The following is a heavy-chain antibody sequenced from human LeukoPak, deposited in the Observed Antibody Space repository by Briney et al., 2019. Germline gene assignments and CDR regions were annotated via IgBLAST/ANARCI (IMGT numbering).Heavy chain of an antibody. CDR1: GFTFSNYV. CDR2: ISSDGSPK. CDR3: AKDHLNRGWSYFDS. Sequence: PGGSLRLSCAASGFTFSNYVMYWVCQAPGKGLEWVAIISSDGSPKSYADSVKGRFTISRDNSKNTVYLQMNSLRAEDTAVYYCAKDHLNRGWSYFDSWGQGTLVTVSS. D-gene: IGHD6-19*01. V-gene: IGHV3-33*06. J-gene: IGHJ4*02.